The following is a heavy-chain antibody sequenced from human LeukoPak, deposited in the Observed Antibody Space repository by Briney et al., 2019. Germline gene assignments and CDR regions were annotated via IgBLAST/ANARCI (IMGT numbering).Heavy chain of an antibody. Sequence: ASVKVSCKASGFTFTDYYVHWVRQAPGQGLEWMGWISPNSDDTRSAQRFQGRVSMTRDTSISTAYMELRSLRSDDTAVYYCARDRKGSSQRPFDCWGQGTLVTVSS. CDR1: GFTFTDYY. D-gene: IGHD6-13*01. CDR2: ISPNSDDT. CDR3: ARDRKGSSQRPFDC. V-gene: IGHV1-2*02. J-gene: IGHJ4*02.